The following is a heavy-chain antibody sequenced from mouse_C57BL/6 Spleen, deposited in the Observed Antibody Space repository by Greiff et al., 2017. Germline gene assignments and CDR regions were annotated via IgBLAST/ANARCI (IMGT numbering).Heavy chain of an antibody. CDR3: ARGGSYWYFDV. J-gene: IGHJ1*03. Sequence: DVMLVESGGGLVKPGGSLKLSCAASGFTFSDYGMHWVRKAPEKGLEWVAYISSGSSTIYYADTVKGRFTISRANAKNTLFLQMTSLRSEDTAMXYCARGGSYWYFDVWGTGTTVTVSS. CDR1: GFTFSDYG. V-gene: IGHV5-17*01. CDR2: ISSGSSTI.